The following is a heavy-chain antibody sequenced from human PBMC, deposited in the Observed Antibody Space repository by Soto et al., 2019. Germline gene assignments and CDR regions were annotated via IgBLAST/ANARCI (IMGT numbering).Heavy chain of an antibody. V-gene: IGHV3-7*01. Sequence: EVQLVESGGGFVQPGGSLRLSCAASGFTFSDYWMSWVRQTPGRGLEWVANIKQAGSERYYMDSVKGRFTISRDNAKNALYLHMNILTSEDTAVYYCARDRAVYNRGWPGYCGQGTLVTVSS. CDR3: ARDRAVYNRGWPGY. CDR2: IKQAGSER. D-gene: IGHD6-19*01. J-gene: IGHJ4*02. CDR1: GFTFSDYW.